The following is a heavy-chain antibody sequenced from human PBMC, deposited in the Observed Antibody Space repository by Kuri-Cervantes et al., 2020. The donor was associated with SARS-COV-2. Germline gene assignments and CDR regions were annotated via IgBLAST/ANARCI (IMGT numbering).Heavy chain of an antibody. CDR3: AKHLPYTMIVVGAFDI. V-gene: IGHV3-30-3*01. J-gene: IGHJ3*02. Sequence: GESLKISWSASGLTFRSYAMHWVRQAPGKGLEWVAVISYDGSNKYYADSVKGRFTISRDNSKNTLYLQMNSLRAEDTAVYYCAKHLPYTMIVVGAFDIWGQGTLVTVSS. CDR2: ISYDGSNK. CDR1: GLTFRSYA. D-gene: IGHD3-22*01.